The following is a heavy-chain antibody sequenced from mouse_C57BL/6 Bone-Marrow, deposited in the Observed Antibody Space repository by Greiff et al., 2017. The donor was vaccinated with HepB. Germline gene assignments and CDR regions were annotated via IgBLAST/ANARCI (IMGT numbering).Heavy chain of an antibody. D-gene: IGHD1-1*01. CDR1: GYTFTGYW. J-gene: IGHJ2*01. CDR3: APLITTVVAPYYFDY. V-gene: IGHV1-9*01. Sequence: QVQLKQSGAELMKPGASVKLSCKATGYTFTGYWIEWVKQRPGHGLEWIGEILPGSGSTNYNEKFKGKATFTADTSSNTAYMQLSSLPTEDSAIYYCAPLITTVVAPYYFDYWGQGTTLTVSS. CDR2: ILPGSGST.